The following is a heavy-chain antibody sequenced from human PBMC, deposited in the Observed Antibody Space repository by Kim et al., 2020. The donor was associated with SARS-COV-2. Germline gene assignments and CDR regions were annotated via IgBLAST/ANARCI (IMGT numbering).Heavy chain of an antibody. D-gene: IGHD6-19*01. CDR1: GGSISSSNW. Sequence: SETLSLTCAVSGGSISSSNWWSWVRQPPGKGLEWIGEIYHSGSTNYNPSLKSRVTISVDKSKNQFSLKLSSVTAADTAVYYCARLDTYSSGWQAYWYFDLWGRGTLVTVSS. V-gene: IGHV4-4*02. CDR2: IYHSGST. CDR3: ARLDTYSSGWQAYWYFDL. J-gene: IGHJ2*01.